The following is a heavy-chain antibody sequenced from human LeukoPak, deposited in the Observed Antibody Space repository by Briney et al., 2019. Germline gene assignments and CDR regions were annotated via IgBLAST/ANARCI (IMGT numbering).Heavy chain of an antibody. CDR1: GYTLTELS. J-gene: IGHJ4*02. Sequence: ASVKVSCKVSGYTLTELSMHWVRQAPGKGLEWMRGFDPEDGETIYAQKFQGRVTMTEDTSTDTAYMELSSLRSEDTAVYYCATKRPTYYYDSSGYANFDYWGQGTLVTVSS. D-gene: IGHD3-22*01. CDR2: FDPEDGET. CDR3: ATKRPTYYYDSSGYANFDY. V-gene: IGHV1-24*01.